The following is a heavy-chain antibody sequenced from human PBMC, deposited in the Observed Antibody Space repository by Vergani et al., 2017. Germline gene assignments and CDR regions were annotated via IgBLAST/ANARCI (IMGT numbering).Heavy chain of an antibody. CDR1: GSTVSSNY. V-gene: IGHV3-53*01. Sequence: EVQLVESGGGLIQPGGSLRLSCAASGSTVSSNYMSWVRQAPGKGLEWVSVIYSGGSTYYADSVKGRFTISRDNSKNTLYLQMNSLRAEDTAVYYCARRVSSSWYFWFDPWGQGTLVTVSS. CDR2: IYSGGST. CDR3: ARRVSSSWYFWFDP. D-gene: IGHD6-13*01. J-gene: IGHJ5*02.